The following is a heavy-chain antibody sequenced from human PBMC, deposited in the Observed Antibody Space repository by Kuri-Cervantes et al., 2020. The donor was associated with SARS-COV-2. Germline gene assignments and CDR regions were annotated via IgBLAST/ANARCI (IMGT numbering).Heavy chain of an antibody. CDR2: ISSSSRYT. CDR3: ARGDFYYCSSTSCYTAGGGEPYGMDV. Sequence: GGSLRLSCAASGFTFSDYYMSWIRQAPGKGLEWVSYISSSSRYTNYADSVKGRFTISRDNAKNTLYLQMNSLRAEDTAVYYCARGDFYYCSSTSCYTAGGGEPYGMDVWGQGTTVTVSS. D-gene: IGHD2-2*02. CDR1: GFTFSDYY. J-gene: IGHJ6*02. V-gene: IGHV3-11*06.